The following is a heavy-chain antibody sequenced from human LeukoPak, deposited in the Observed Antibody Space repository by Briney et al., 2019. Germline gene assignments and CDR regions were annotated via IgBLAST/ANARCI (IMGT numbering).Heavy chain of an antibody. Sequence: XETLSLTCTVSGGSISSYYWSWIRQPPGKGLEWIGYIHYSGSTNYNPSLKSRVTISVDTSKNQFSLKLSSVTAADTAVYYCAREVNYYDSSGFDYWGQGTLVTVSS. V-gene: IGHV4-59*01. CDR3: AREVNYYDSSGFDY. J-gene: IGHJ4*02. CDR1: GGSISSYY. CDR2: IHYSGST. D-gene: IGHD3-22*01.